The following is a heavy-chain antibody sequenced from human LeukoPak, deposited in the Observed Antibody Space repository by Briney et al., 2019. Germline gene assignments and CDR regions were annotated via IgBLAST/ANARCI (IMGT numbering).Heavy chain of an antibody. V-gene: IGHV3-7*01. CDR1: GYSFTSYW. CDR2: MNQEGREI. J-gene: IGHJ4*02. CDR3: AGRYMATSAEDFEY. Sequence: GESLKISCKGSGYSFTSYWMGWGRQMPGKGLGWVANMNQEGREIHYMDSVKGRFIISRDNAKNSLFLQMNSLRAEDTAVYYCAGRYMATSAEDFEYWGQGTLVIVSS. D-gene: IGHD5-24*01.